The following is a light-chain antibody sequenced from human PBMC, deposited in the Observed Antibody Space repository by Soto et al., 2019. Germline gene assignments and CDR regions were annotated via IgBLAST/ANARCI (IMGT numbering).Light chain of an antibody. J-gene: IGLJ2*01. CDR3: AAWDDSLSGVV. V-gene: IGLV1-47*01. CDR2: RNS. Sequence: QAVVTQPPSASGTPGQRVTISCSGSSSNIGSNYVYWYQQLPGTVPQLLIYRNSERPSGVPDRFSGSKSGTSASLAISGLRSEDEADYYCAAWDDSLSGVVFSGGTQLTVL. CDR1: SSNIGSNY.